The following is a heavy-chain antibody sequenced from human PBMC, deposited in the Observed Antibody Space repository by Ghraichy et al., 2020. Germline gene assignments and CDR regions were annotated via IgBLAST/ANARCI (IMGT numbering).Heavy chain of an antibody. D-gene: IGHD6-19*01. CDR3: ARVGGGYISDWPFDS. CDR1: GGSISSHY. J-gene: IGHJ4*02. Sequence: SETLSLTCTVSGGSISSHYWNWIRQPPGKGLEWIGDIYHSGITNYNPSLKSRVSISVDMSKNQFSLKLTSVTAADTAGYFCARVGGGYISDWPFDSWGQGTLVTVSS. V-gene: IGHV4-59*11. CDR2: IYHSGIT.